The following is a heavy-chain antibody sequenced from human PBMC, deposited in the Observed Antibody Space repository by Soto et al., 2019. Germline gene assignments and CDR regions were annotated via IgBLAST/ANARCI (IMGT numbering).Heavy chain of an antibody. D-gene: IGHD6-13*01. V-gene: IGHV5-10-1*01. J-gene: IGHJ4*02. CDR3: ARTILYSSSWTRTPYYFDY. CDR2: IDPSDSYT. CDR1: GYSFTSYW. Sequence: PGESLKISCKGSGYSFTSYWISWVRQMPGKGLEWMGRIDPSDSYTNYSPSFQGHVTISADKSISTAYLQWSSLKASDTAMYYCARTILYSSSWTRTPYYFDYWGQGTLVTVSS.